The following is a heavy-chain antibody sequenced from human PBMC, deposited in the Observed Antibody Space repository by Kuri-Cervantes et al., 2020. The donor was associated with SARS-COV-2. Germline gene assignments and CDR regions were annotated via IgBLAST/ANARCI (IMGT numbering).Heavy chain of an antibody. Sequence: SETLSLTYAVSGYSISSGGYSWSWIRQPPGKGLEWIGSIYQAGSTFYNPSLKSRVSISLDRSKNQYSLNLSSVTAADTAVYYCVAAILGVDTGYFQHWGQGTLVTVSS. J-gene: IGHJ1*01. CDR2: IYQAGST. V-gene: IGHV4-30-2*01. D-gene: IGHD3-3*01. CDR3: VAAILGVDTGYFQH. CDR1: GYSISSGGYS.